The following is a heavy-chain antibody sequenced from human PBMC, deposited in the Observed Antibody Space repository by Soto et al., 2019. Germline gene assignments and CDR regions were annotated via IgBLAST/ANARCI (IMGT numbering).Heavy chain of an antibody. V-gene: IGHV1-46*01. D-gene: IGHD5-12*01. CDR2: IHPIVGST. CDR3: VREWLLLNDRPDQYYGLDV. J-gene: IGHJ6*02. CDR1: GYTFTNYY. Sequence: QVQLVQSGAEVKKPGASVKVSCRASGYTFTNYYMHWLRQAPGQGLEWKGIIHPIVGSTSYAKKFRGGVSLTRDTSTSTVYMELTSLRSDDTAVYCCVREWLLLNDRPDQYYGLDVWGQGTAVIVSS.